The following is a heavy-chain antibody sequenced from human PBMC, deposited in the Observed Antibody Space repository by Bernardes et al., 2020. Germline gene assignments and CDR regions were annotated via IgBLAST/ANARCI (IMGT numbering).Heavy chain of an antibody. CDR1: GFIFSNSW. Sequence: GWSLRLSCATSGFIFSNSWMTWVRQAPGKGLEWVANINKDGSEKYYVDSVKGRFTISRDNSESSLYLQMNSLRAEDTALYYCAEDSRAMTVVSWGQGIMVTVSS. V-gene: IGHV3-7*03. CDR2: INKDGSEK. CDR3: AEDSRAMTVVS. D-gene: IGHD2-2*01. J-gene: IGHJ5*02.